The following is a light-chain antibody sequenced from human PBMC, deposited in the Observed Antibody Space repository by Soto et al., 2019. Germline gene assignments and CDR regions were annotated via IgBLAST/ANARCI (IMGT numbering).Light chain of an antibody. CDR1: QGIRNF. V-gene: IGKV1-27*01. CDR3: QKYSSVPV. Sequence: DIQMPQSPTSLSASVGDRVTITCRASQGIRNFVAWYPQKPVKAPKLLIYAASTLQSGVPSRFSGSGSGTDFTLTINRLQPEDVATYSCQKYSSVPVFGPGTKVDIK. J-gene: IGKJ3*01. CDR2: AAS.